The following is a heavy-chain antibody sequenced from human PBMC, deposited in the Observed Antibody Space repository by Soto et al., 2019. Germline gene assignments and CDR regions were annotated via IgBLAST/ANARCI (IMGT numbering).Heavy chain of an antibody. D-gene: IGHD3-10*01. V-gene: IGHV1-8*01. CDR2: MNPNNGNT. CDR3: ARSPRNYYALGSYSYFRH. CDR1: GYTFTSYD. J-gene: IGHJ1*01. Sequence: QVQLVQSGAEVKKPGASVKVSCKASGYTFTSYDISWVRQATGQGLEWMGWMNPNNGNTDYAPKFPGRVTMTMNTSIGTAYMELSSLRSEDTAVYYCARSPRNYYALGSYSYFRHWGQGTLVTVSS.